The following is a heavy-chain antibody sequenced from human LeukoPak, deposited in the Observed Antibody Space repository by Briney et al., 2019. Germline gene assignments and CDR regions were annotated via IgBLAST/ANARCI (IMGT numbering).Heavy chain of an antibody. D-gene: IGHD5-18*01. CDR1: GGSFSGYY. Sequence: SETLSLTCAVSGGSFSGYYWSWIRQPPGKGLEWIGEISHSGSTNYSPSLKSRVTVSVDTSKNQFSLKLSSVTAADTAVYYCGRQTNVEGYSYGFFLDNWGQGTLVTVSS. V-gene: IGHV4-34*01. CDR3: GRQTNVEGYSYGFFLDN. CDR2: ISHSGST. J-gene: IGHJ4*02.